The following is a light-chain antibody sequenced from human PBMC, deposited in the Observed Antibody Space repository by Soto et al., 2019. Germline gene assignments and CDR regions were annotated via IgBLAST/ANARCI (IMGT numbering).Light chain of an antibody. V-gene: IGKV3-11*01. CDR1: QSVSSY. Sequence: EIVLTQSPATLSLPPGERATLSCRASQSVSSYLAWYQQKPGQAPRLLIYDASNRATGIPARFSGSGSGTEFTLTISSLQSEDFAVYYCQQYNNWPITFGQGTRLEIK. CDR2: DAS. CDR3: QQYNNWPIT. J-gene: IGKJ5*01.